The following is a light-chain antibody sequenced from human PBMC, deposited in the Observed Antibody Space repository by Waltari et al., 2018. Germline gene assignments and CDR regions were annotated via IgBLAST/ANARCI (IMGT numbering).Light chain of an antibody. CDR1: STDVRAYNF. V-gene: IGLV2-14*01. CDR2: DVG. CDR3: SSYTTSTTLL. Sequence: QSALTQPASVSGSPGQSITISCTGSSTDVRAYNFVSWYQQHPGKVPKLILYDVGNRPSGISHRFSASKSGNTASLTISGLQEEDEGEYYCSSYTTSTTLLFGTGTRLTVL. J-gene: IGLJ1*01.